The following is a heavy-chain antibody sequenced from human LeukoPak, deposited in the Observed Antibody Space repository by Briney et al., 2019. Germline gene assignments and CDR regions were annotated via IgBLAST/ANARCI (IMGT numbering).Heavy chain of an antibody. J-gene: IGHJ5*02. CDR2: INPNSGGT. D-gene: IGHD6-13*01. CDR3: ARGIAAAGGRWFDP. CDR1: GYTFTVYY. Sequence: ASVKVSCKASGYTFTVYYMHWVRQAPGQGLEWMGWINPNSGGTNYAQQFQGRVTMTRDTSISTAYMELSNLRSDDTAVYYCARGIAAAGGRWFDPWGQGTLVTVSS. V-gene: IGHV1-2*02.